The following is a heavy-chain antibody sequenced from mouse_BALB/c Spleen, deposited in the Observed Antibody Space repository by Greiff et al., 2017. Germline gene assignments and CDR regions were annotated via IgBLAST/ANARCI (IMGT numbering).Heavy chain of an antibody. CDR2: IDPANGNT. V-gene: IGHV14-3*02. J-gene: IGHJ3*01. Sequence: DVQLVESGAELVKPGASVKLSCTASGFNIKDTYMHRVKQRPEQGLEWIGRIDPANGNTKYDPKFQGKATITADTSSNTAYLQLSSLTSEDTAVYYCASGGYGWFAYWGQGTLVTVSA. D-gene: IGHD1-1*01. CDR3: ASGGYGWFAY. CDR1: GFNIKDTY.